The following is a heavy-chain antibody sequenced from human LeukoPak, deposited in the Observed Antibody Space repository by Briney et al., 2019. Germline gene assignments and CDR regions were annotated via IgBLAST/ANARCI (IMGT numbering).Heavy chain of an antibody. Sequence: SETLSLTCTVSGGSISSGSYYWSWIRQPAGKGLEWIGRIYTSGSTNYNPSLKSRVTISVDTSKNQFSLKLSSVTAADTAVYYCARDYQWLSFYWFDPWGQGTLVTVSS. J-gene: IGHJ5*02. D-gene: IGHD6-19*01. CDR2: IYTSGST. V-gene: IGHV4-61*02. CDR3: ARDYQWLSFYWFDP. CDR1: GGSISSGSYY.